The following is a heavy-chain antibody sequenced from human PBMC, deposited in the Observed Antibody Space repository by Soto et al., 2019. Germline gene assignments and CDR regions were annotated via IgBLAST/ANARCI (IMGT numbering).Heavy chain of an antibody. CDR3: ARAGVVGLEWLPPFDY. CDR1: GGSISSGGYY. Sequence: PSETLSLTCSVSGGSISSGGYYWSWIRQHPGKGLEWIGYIYYSGSTYYNPSLKSRVTISVDTSKNQFSLKLSSVTAADTAVYYCARAGVVGLEWLPPFDYWGQGTLVTVSS. CDR2: IYYSGST. J-gene: IGHJ4*02. D-gene: IGHD3-3*01. V-gene: IGHV4-31*03.